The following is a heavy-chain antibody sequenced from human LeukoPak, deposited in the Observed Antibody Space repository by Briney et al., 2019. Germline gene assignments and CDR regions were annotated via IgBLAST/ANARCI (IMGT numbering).Heavy chain of an antibody. V-gene: IGHV3-7*01. CDR2: IKQDGSEK. Sequence: GGSLRLSCAASGFTFSSYWMSWVRQAPGKGLEWVANIKQDGSEKYYVDSVKGRFTISRDNAKNSLYLQMNSLRAEDTAVYYCARDAVVVVAATVDYYYYGMDVWGQGITVTVSS. CDR3: ARDAVVVVAATVDYYYYGMDV. D-gene: IGHD2-15*01. CDR1: GFTFSSYW. J-gene: IGHJ6*02.